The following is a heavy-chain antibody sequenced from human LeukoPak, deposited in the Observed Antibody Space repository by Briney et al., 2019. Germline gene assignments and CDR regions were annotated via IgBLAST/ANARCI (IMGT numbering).Heavy chain of an antibody. J-gene: IGHJ4*02. D-gene: IGHD4-17*01. CDR2: ISGSGGST. Sequence: GGSLRLSCAASGFTFSSYAMSWVRQAPGKGLEWVSAISGSGGSTYYADSVKGRFTISRDNSKNTLYLQMNSLRAEDTAVYCCAKDDLGWNGDYSFDYWGQGTLVTVSS. V-gene: IGHV3-23*01. CDR1: GFTFSSYA. CDR3: AKDDLGWNGDYSFDY.